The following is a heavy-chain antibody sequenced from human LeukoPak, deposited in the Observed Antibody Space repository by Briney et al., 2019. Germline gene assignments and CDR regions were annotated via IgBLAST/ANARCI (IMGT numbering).Heavy chain of an antibody. Sequence: ASVKVSCKASGYTFTGYYMHWVRQDPGQGLQWIGWINPNSGGTNYAQKFQGRVTMIRDTSISTAYMELSRLRSDDTAVYYCARPTTVTYNWFDPWGQGTLVTVSS. D-gene: IGHD4-17*01. J-gene: IGHJ5*02. CDR2: INPNSGGT. CDR1: GYTFTGYY. V-gene: IGHV1-2*02. CDR3: ARPTTVTYNWFDP.